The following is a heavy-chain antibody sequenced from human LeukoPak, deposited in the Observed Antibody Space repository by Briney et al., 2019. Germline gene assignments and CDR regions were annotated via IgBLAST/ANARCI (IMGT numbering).Heavy chain of an antibody. CDR3: ARDPTAMGPDAFDI. V-gene: IGHV3-9*01. Sequence: GGSLRLSCAASGFTFDDYAMHWVRQAPGKGLEWVSGISWNSGSIGYADSVKGRFTISRDNAKNSLYLQMNSLRAEDTALYYCARDPTAMGPDAFDIWGQGTMVTVSS. D-gene: IGHD5-18*01. CDR2: ISWNSGSI. CDR1: GFTFDDYA. J-gene: IGHJ3*02.